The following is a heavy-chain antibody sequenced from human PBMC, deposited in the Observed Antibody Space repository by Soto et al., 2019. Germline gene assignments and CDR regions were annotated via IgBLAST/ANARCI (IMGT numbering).Heavy chain of an antibody. Sequence: QVQLQESGPGLVKPSETLSLTCTVSGGSVSSGSYYWSWVRQPPGKGLEWIGYIYYSGSTNYNPSLKGRVTISVDTSKNPFSLNLSSVTAADTAVYYCARDLPLPPHYYYYYGMDVWGQGTTVTVSS. CDR3: ARDLPLPPHYYYYYGMDV. V-gene: IGHV4-61*01. CDR2: IYYSGST. D-gene: IGHD3-16*02. J-gene: IGHJ6*02. CDR1: GGSVSSGSYY.